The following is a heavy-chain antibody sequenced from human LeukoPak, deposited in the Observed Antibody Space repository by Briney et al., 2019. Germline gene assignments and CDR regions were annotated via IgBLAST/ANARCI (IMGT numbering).Heavy chain of an antibody. CDR1: GYSFTGYY. J-gene: IGHJ4*02. D-gene: IGHD6-19*01. Sequence: ASVKVSCKASGYSFTGYYIHWVRQAPGQGLEWMGWINPNTGGTNFAQKFQGRVTMTRDTSNTTTHRELSSLRSDDTAVYYCATVDQWLAYDYWGQGTLVTVSS. CDR3: ATVDQWLAYDY. V-gene: IGHV1-2*02. CDR2: INPNTGGT.